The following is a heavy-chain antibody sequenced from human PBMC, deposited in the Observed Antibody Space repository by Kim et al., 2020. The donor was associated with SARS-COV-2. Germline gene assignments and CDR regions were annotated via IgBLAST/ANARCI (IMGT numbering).Heavy chain of an antibody. CDR2: INHSGST. V-gene: IGHV4-34*01. J-gene: IGHJ5*02. CDR3: ARGPRWFDP. Sequence: SETLSLTCAVYGGSFSGYYWSWIRQPPGKGLEWIGEINHSGSTNYNPSLKSRVFISIDTSKNQFSLNLTSVTAADTAVYYCARGPRWFDPWGQGTLVTVSS. CDR1: GGSFSGYY.